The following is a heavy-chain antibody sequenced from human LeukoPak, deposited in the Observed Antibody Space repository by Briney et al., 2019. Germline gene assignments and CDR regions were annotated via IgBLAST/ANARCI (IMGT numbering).Heavy chain of an antibody. D-gene: IGHD6-19*01. V-gene: IGHV4-34*01. J-gene: IGHJ4*02. Sequence: SETLSLTCAVYGGSLSGYYWSWIRQPPGKGLEWIGSIYYSGSTYYNPSLESRVTISVDTSKNQFSLKLSSVTAADTAVYYCATSGWYLLPGVYWGQGTLVTVSS. CDR3: ATSGWYLLPGVY. CDR2: IYYSGST. CDR1: GGSLSGYY.